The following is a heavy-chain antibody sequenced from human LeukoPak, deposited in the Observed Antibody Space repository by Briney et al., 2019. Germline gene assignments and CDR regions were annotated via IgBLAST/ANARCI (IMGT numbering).Heavy chain of an antibody. CDR3: ARESSGGSYYVYYYYYYMDV. V-gene: IGHV3-64*01. D-gene: IGHD1-26*01. Sequence: GGSLRLSCAASGFTFSSYAMHWVRQAPGKGLEYVSAISSNGGSTYYANSVKGRFTISRDNSKNTLYLQMGSLRAEDMAVYYCARESSGGSYYVYYYYYYMDVWGKGTTVTISS. CDR2: ISSNGGST. J-gene: IGHJ6*03. CDR1: GFTFSSYA.